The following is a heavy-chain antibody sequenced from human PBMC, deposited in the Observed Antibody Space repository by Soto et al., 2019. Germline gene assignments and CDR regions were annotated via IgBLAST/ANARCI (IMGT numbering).Heavy chain of an antibody. D-gene: IGHD3-10*01. Sequence: GGSLRLSCAASGFTFSDSAMHWVRQASGKGLEWVGRIKSHADTYATAYAASVKGRFTISRDDSKNTAYLQMNSLKTEDTAVYYCANFGDYEGFDPWGQGTLVTVS. J-gene: IGHJ5*02. CDR2: IKSHADTYAT. CDR3: ANFGDYEGFDP. CDR1: GFTFSDSA. V-gene: IGHV3-73*01.